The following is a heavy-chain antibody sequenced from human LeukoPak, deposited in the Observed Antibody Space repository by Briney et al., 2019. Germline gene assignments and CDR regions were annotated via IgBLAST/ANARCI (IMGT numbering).Heavy chain of an antibody. D-gene: IGHD1-26*01. V-gene: IGHV4-31*03. CDR1: GGSFSSGSSY. Sequence: SETLSLTCTVSGGSFSSGSSYWSWLRQDPVKGLDWIGYISFTGTTYYNLTLKSRVRISSDTSKNQFSLNLMSVSAADTAVYFCARWGEDVKDSFDVWGQGTLVTVSS. CDR2: ISFTGTT. CDR3: ARWGEDVKDSFDV. J-gene: IGHJ3*01.